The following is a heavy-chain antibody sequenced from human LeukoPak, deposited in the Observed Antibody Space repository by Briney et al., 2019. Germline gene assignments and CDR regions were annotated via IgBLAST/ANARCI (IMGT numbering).Heavy chain of an antibody. CDR2: IYPGDSDT. D-gene: IGHD1-26*01. J-gene: IGHJ4*02. Sequence: GESLKISCKGSGYSPTNYWIAWVRQMPGKGLEWMGIIYPGDSDTRYSPSFQGQVTISADKSISTAYLQWSSLKASDTAMYYCARRSGSFQGDYNFDYWGQGTLVTVSS. CDR3: ARRSGSFQGDYNFDY. V-gene: IGHV5-51*01. CDR1: GYSPTNYW.